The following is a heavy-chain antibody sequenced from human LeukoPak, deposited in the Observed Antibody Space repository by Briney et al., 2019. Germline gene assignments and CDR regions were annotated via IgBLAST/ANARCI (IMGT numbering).Heavy chain of an antibody. J-gene: IGHJ5*02. CDR1: GLTFSSYA. CDR3: AKDRFIVVVPAAILGS. D-gene: IGHD2-2*01. CDR2: ISVSGGSI. V-gene: IGHV3-23*01. Sequence: GGSLRLSCVASGLTFSSYAMSWVRQAPGKGLEWVSTISVSGGSIYYADSVKGRFTISRDNSKNTLYLQMNSLRAEDTAVYYCAKDRFIVVVPAAILGSWGQGTLVTVSS.